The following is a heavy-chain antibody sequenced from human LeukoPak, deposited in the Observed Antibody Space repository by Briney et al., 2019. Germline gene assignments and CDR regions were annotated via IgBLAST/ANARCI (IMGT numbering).Heavy chain of an antibody. V-gene: IGHV3-21*01. CDR3: ARGSTYSSGWCTGFDY. CDR2: ITSSSSYI. D-gene: IGHD6-19*01. Sequence: PGGSLRLSCAGSGFTFSSYSMNWVRQAPGKGLEWVSSITSSSSYIYYADSVKGRFTISRDNAKKSVYLQMNSLRAEDTAVYYCARGSTYSSGWCTGFDYWGQGSLVTVSS. J-gene: IGHJ4*02. CDR1: GFTFSSYS.